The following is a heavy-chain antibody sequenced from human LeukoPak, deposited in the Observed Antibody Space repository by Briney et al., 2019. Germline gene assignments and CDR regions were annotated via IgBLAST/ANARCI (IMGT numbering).Heavy chain of an antibody. Sequence: ASVKVSCKASGYTFTGYYMHWVRQAPGQGLEWMGWINPNSGGTNYAQKLQGRVTMTTDTSTSTAYMELRSLRSDDTAVYYCARVGGMTTALDYWGQGTLVTVSS. J-gene: IGHJ4*02. CDR3: ARVGGMTTALDY. CDR2: INPNSGGT. D-gene: IGHD4-17*01. V-gene: IGHV1-2*02. CDR1: GYTFTGYY.